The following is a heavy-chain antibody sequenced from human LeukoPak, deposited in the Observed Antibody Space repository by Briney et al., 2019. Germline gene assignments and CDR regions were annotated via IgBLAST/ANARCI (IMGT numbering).Heavy chain of an antibody. Sequence: GGSLRLSCAVSGFTVSSNYMSWVRQAPGKGLEWVSVIYSGGSTYYADSVKGRFTISRDNSKNTLYLQMNSLRAEDTAVYYCARHPWVAVAGTGYWGQGTLVTVSS. J-gene: IGHJ4*02. CDR1: GFTVSSNY. D-gene: IGHD6-19*01. CDR2: IYSGGST. V-gene: IGHV3-66*04. CDR3: ARHPWVAVAGTGY.